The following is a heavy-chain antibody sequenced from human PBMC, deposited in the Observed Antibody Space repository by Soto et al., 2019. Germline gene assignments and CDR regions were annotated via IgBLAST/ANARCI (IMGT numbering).Heavy chain of an antibody. D-gene: IGHD6-6*01. CDR3: ARVNSSSSGYYYYYGMDV. J-gene: IGHJ6*02. V-gene: IGHV1-2*04. Sequence: GASVKVSCKASGYTFTGYYMHWVRQAPGQGLEWMGWINPNSGGTNYAQKFQGWVTMTRDTSISTAYMELSRLRSDDTAVYYCARVNSSSSGYYYYYGMDVWGQGTTVTV. CDR1: GYTFTGYY. CDR2: INPNSGGT.